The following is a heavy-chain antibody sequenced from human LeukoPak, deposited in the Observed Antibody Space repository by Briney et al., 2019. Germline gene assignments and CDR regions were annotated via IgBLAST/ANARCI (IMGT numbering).Heavy chain of an antibody. CDR1: GFTFNSYA. CDR3: VRHVRRFGELSLSYFDY. CDR2: ISYDGSNK. D-gene: IGHD3-10*01. Sequence: GGSLRLSCAASGFTFNSYAMHWVRQAPGKGLEWVAVISYDGSNKYYADSVKGRFTISRDNSKNTLYLQMNSLRAEDTAVYYCVRHVRRFGELSLSYFDYWGQGTLVTVSS. J-gene: IGHJ4*02. V-gene: IGHV3-30*04.